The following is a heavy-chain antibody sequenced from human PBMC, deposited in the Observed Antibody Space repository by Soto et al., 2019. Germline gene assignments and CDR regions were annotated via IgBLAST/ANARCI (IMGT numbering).Heavy chain of an antibody. CDR1: GFTFSSYG. CDR2: ISYDGSNK. Sequence: GGSLRLSCAASGFTFSSYGMHWVRQAPGKGLEWVAVISYDGSNKYYADSVKGRFTISRDNSKNTLYLQMNSLRAEDTAVYYCAKGFIPGNWNSVGNYWGQGTLVTVSS. D-gene: IGHD1-7*01. V-gene: IGHV3-30*18. J-gene: IGHJ4*02. CDR3: AKGFIPGNWNSVGNY.